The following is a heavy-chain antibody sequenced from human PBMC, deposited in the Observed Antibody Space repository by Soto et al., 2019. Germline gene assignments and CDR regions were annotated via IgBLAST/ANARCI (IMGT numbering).Heavy chain of an antibody. CDR2: INHSGST. V-gene: IGHV4-34*01. CDR3: ARVAVARITMVRGVITASDV. CDR1: GGSFSGYY. Sequence: SETLSLTCAVYGGSFSGYYWSWIRQPPGKGLEWIGEINHSGSTNYNPSLKSRVTISVDTSKNQFSLKLSSVTAADTAVYYCARVAVARITMVRGVITASDVWGQGTTVTVSS. D-gene: IGHD3-10*01. J-gene: IGHJ6*02.